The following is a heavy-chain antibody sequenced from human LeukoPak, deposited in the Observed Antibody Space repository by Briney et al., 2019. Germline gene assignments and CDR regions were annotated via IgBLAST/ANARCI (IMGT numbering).Heavy chain of an antibody. J-gene: IGHJ5*02. CDR2: ISSSGSTI. D-gene: IGHD1-14*01. V-gene: IGHV3-11*01. CDR1: GFAFSDYY. CDR3: ARDFLTGGFDP. Sequence: GGSLRLSCAASGFAFSDYYMSWIRQAPGKGLEWVSYISSSGSTIYYADSVKGRFTIPRDNAKNSLYLQMNSLRAEDTAVYYCARDFLTGGFDPWGQGALVTVSS.